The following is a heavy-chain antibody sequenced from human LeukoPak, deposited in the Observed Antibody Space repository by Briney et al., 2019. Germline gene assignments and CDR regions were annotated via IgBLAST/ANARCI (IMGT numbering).Heavy chain of an antibody. V-gene: IGHV1-69*05. CDR3: ARGGATKTGYSSSWYDY. CDR1: GGTFSGYA. CDR2: IIPIFGTA. Sequence: EASVKVSCKASGGTFSGYAISWVRQAPGQGPEWMGGIIPIFGTANYAQKFQGRVTITTDESTSTAYMELSSLRSEDTAMYYCARGGATKTGYSSSWYDYWGQGTLVTVSS. J-gene: IGHJ4*02. D-gene: IGHD6-13*01.